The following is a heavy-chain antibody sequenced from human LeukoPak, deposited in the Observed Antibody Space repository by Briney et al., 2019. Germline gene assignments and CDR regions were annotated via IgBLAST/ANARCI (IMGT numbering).Heavy chain of an antibody. V-gene: IGHV4-61*02. J-gene: IGHJ4*02. CDR2: IYTSGST. Sequence: SETLSLTCTVSGGSISSGSYYWSWIRQPAGKGLEWIGRIYTSGSTNYNPSLKSRVTISVDTSKNQFSLKLSSVTTADTDYCARDAGGYPDYWGQGTLVTVSS. D-gene: IGHD5-18*01. CDR1: GGSISSGSYY. CDR3: ARDAGGYPDY.